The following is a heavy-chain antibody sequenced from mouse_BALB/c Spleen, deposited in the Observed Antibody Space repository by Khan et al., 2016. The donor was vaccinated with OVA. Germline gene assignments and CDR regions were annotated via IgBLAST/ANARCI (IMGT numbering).Heavy chain of an antibody. CDR1: GFSLTSYG. CDR2: IWSDGHT. CDR3: TRNGYYSHYGPYVDC. D-gene: IGHD2-5*01. Sequence: QVQLKESGPGLVAPSQSLSITCTISGFSLTSYGVHWVRQPPGKGLEWLVVIWSDGHTTYNSALKSRLSISKENSKRQAFLKMNSLQTDDTAMYYCTRNGYYSHYGPYVDCWGAGTTVTVSS. J-gene: IGHJ1*01. V-gene: IGHV2-6-1*01.